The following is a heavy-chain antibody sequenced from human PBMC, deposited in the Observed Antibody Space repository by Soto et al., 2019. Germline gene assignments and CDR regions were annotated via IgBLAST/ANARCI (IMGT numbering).Heavy chain of an antibody. Sequence: QVQLQESGPGLVRPSETLSLTCTVSGASMNNSYGSWIRQSPGKGLEYIGYIFSTGRVDYNPSLRSRVTLSVDTSSNRFSLRLISVTVADTAVYYCARSGHSLGGVMWGQGTLVTVSS. CDR3: ARSGHSLGGVM. CDR2: IFSTGRV. CDR1: GASMNNSY. D-gene: IGHD3-16*01. J-gene: IGHJ4*02. V-gene: IGHV4-59*01.